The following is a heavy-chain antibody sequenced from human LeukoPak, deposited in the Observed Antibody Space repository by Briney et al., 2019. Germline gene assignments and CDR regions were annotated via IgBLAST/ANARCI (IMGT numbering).Heavy chain of an antibody. CDR2: VIPILGIA. CDR3: ARVLGEDGYNKDYFDY. V-gene: IGHV1-69*04. J-gene: IGHJ4*02. D-gene: IGHD5-24*01. Sequence: SVKVSCKASGGTFSSYAISWVRQAPGQGLEWMGRVIPILGIATYAQKFQGRVTITADKSTSTAYMELSSLRSEDTAVYYCARVLGEDGYNKDYFDYWGQGTLVTVSS. CDR1: GGTFSSYA.